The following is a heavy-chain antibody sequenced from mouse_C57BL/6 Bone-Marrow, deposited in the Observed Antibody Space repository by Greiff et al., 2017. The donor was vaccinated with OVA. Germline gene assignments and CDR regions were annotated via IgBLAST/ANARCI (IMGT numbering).Heavy chain of an antibody. CDR3: ASSIYYYGRRYFDV. V-gene: IGHV5-6*02. CDR1: GFTFSSYG. Sequence: EVKLVESGGDLVKPGGSLKLSCAASGFTFSSYGMSWVRQTPDKRLEWVATISSGGSYTYYPDSVKGRFTISRDNAKNTLYLQMSSLKSEDTAMYYCASSIYYYGRRYFDVWGTGTTVTVSS. J-gene: IGHJ1*03. D-gene: IGHD1-1*01. CDR2: ISSGGSYT.